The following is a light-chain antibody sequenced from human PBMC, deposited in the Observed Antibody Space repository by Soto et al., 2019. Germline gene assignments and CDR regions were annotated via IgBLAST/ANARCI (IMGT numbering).Light chain of an antibody. V-gene: IGKV3-20*01. CDR3: QQCNDSPLT. Sequence: EIVLTQSPGTVSLSRGERATLSCRASQSISSSSLAWYQQKPGQAPRLLIYGASSRATGIPDRFSGSGSGADFTLTISRLEPEDFAVYYCQQCNDSPLTFGGGIKVDIK. CDR1: QSISSSS. J-gene: IGKJ4*01. CDR2: GAS.